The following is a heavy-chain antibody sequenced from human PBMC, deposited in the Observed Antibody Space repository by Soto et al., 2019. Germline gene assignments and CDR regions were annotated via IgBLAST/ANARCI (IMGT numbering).Heavy chain of an antibody. V-gene: IGHV3-23*01. J-gene: IGHJ2*01. CDR1: GFTFRSYA. D-gene: IGHD6-19*01. CDR3: AKVAGTALWFWYFDL. CDR2: ISGSGGST. Sequence: EVQLLESGGGLVQPGGSLRLSCAASGFTFRSYAMSWVRQAPGKGLERVSAISGSGGSTYYAYYVKGRFTISRDNSKNTLYLQMNSLRAEDTAVYYCAKVAGTALWFWYFDLWGRGTLVTVSS.